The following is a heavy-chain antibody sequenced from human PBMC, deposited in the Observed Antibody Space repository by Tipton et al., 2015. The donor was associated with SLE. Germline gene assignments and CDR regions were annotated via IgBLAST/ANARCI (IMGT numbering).Heavy chain of an antibody. V-gene: IGHV4-31*03. CDR2: IYYSGDT. CDR3: ARATDWNLSPDV. J-gene: IGHJ6*04. Sequence: TLSLTCTVSGGSITSGGYYWGWIRQHPGTGLEWLGYIYYSGDTYYNPSLGSRLTISVDTSKDQFSLRLTSVTAADTAVYYCARATDWNLSPDVWGKGTTVTVSS. CDR1: GGSITSGGYY. D-gene: IGHD1-7*01.